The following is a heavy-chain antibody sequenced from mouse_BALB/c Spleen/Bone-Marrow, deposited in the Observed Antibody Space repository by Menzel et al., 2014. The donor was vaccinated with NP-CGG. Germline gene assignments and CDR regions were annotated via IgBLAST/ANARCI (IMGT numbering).Heavy chain of an antibody. V-gene: IGHV4-1*02. D-gene: IGHD1-1*01. J-gene: IGHJ3*01. CDR1: GFAFSRYW. CDR3: EKFSYYGRFAY. CDR2: INPDSSTI. Sequence: EVKLMESGGGLVQPGGSLKLSCAASGFAFSRYWMSWVRQAPGKGLEWIGEINPDSSTINYTPSLKDKFIISRDNAKNTLYLQMSKVRSEDTALYYCEKFSYYGRFAYWGQGTLVTVSA.